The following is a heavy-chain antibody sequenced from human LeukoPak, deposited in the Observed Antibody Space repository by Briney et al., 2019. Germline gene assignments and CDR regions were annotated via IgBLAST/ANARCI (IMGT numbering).Heavy chain of an antibody. Sequence: SETLSLTCAVSGDSISSYYWSLIRQPPGKGLEWIGYFHYSGGTNYSPSLKSRVTISIDTSKNQFSLKVSSVTAADTAVYYCARGSSWSYYFDYWGQGTLVTVSS. V-gene: IGHV4-59*01. D-gene: IGHD6-13*01. J-gene: IGHJ4*02. CDR2: FHYSGGT. CDR3: ARGSSWSYYFDY. CDR1: GDSISSYY.